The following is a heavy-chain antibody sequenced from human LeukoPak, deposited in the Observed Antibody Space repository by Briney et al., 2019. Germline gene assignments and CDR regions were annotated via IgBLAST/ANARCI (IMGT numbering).Heavy chain of an antibody. CDR1: GYTFTGYY. Sequence: ASVKVSCKASGYTFTGYYMHWVRQAPGQGLEWMGWINPNSGGTNYAQKFQGRVTMTRDTSISTAYMELSRLRSDDTAVYYCARARRPYSGYEDFDYWGQGTLVTVSS. D-gene: IGHD5-12*01. J-gene: IGHJ4*02. CDR2: INPNSGGT. V-gene: IGHV1-2*02. CDR3: ARARRPYSGYEDFDY.